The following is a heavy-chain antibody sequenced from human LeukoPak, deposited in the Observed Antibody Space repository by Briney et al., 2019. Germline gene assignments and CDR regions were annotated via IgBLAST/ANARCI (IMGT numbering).Heavy chain of an antibody. CDR3: ARGNWNYVY. J-gene: IGHJ4*02. D-gene: IGHD1-7*01. CDR1: GGTFSRYA. Sequence: ASVKVSCKASGGTFSRYAISWVRQAPGQGLEWMGWINANTGNPTYAQGFTGRSVFSVDTSDTTAYLQISSLKAEDTAVYYCARGNWNYVYWGQGTLVTVSS. CDR2: INANTGNP. V-gene: IGHV7-4-1*02.